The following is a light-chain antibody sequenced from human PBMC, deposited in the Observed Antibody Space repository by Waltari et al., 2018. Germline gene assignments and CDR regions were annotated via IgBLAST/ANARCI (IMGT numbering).Light chain of an antibody. CDR1: NIGTKS. CDR3: QVWDANNGPGV. J-gene: IGLJ1*01. V-gene: IGLV3-21*04. Sequence: SYVLTQPPSVSVAPGETARITCGGNNIGTKSVHWYQQKPGQAPCLVSSYVRDRRSGMPERFAGSNSGNTATLTISRVEAGDEAEYFCQVWDANNGPGVFGTGTEVTVL. CDR2: YVR.